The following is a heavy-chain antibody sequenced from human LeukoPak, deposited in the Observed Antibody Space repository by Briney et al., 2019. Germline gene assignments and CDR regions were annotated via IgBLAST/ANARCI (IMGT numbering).Heavy chain of an antibody. V-gene: IGHV3-9*01. CDR1: GFAFDDYA. D-gene: IGHD3-10*01. J-gene: IGHJ4*02. Sequence: PGRSLRLSCAASGFAFDDYAMHWVRQSPGKGLEWVSGISGDSDNMGYADSVKGRFTISRDNAKNSLYLLMNTLRVEDTAIYYCVRVALYYYGSESFFFFEHWGQGTPVTASS. CDR2: ISGDSDNM. CDR3: VRVALYYYGSESFFFFEH.